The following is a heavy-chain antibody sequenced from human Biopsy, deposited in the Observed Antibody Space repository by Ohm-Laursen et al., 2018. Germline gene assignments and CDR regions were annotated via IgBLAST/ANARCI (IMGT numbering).Heavy chain of an antibody. CDR2: ISANGVTT. D-gene: IGHD2-2*02. Sequence: SLRLSCAASRFTFTNYAMHWVRQAPGKGLEWGSTISANGVTTFYADSVKGRFTISRDGSSDTLYLQMHSLRADDTALYYCAKGGYCSATSCNMDVDYWGQGALVTVSS. CDR3: AKGGYCSATSCNMDVDY. J-gene: IGHJ4*02. V-gene: IGHV3-23*01. CDR1: RFTFTNYA.